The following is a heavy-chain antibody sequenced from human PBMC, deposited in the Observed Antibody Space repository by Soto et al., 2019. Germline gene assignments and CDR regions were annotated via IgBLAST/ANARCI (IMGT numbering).Heavy chain of an antibody. Sequence: EVQLVESGGGLVQPGGSLRLSCAASGFIFSSFWMSWVRQAPGKGLEWVANINQDGSEKYYVDSVKGRFTISRDNAKNSLHLQMASLRAEDTAVYYCVRDYGRSYFDFWGQGTLGTVSS. CDR3: VRDYGRSYFDF. CDR2: INQDGSEK. D-gene: IGHD3-16*01. V-gene: IGHV3-7*03. J-gene: IGHJ4*02. CDR1: GFIFSSFW.